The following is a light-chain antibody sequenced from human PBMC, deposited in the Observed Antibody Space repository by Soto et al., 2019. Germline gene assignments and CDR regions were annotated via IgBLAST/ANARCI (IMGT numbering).Light chain of an antibody. V-gene: IGKV3-15*01. J-gene: IGKJ4*01. CDR3: QQYDSWPPLT. CDR1: QSLSSN. CDR2: GTS. Sequence: ETVITHSPASLSVSPGERATLSCRVSQSLSSNLAWYQQRPGQAPRLLMYGTSTRATGFPARFSGSGSGTEYTLTISSLQSEDFAVYYCQQYDSWPPLTFGGGTKVDI.